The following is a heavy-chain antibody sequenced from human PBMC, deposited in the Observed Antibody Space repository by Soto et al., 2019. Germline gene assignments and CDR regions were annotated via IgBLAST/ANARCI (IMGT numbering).Heavy chain of an antibody. Sequence: QVQLQQWGAGLLKPSETLSLTCAVYDGSFSGYQWSWIRQTPGKGLEWIGGINDSGNINYNPSLKIRVTVLVDAPKKQISVRLSSVTAADTAVYYCARGLIIWFGELSRRGGYYYYVDVWGKGTTVTVSS. CDR3: ARGLIIWFGELSRRGGYYYYVDV. CDR1: DGSFSGYQ. D-gene: IGHD3-10*01. CDR2: INDSGNI. J-gene: IGHJ6*03. V-gene: IGHV4-34*01.